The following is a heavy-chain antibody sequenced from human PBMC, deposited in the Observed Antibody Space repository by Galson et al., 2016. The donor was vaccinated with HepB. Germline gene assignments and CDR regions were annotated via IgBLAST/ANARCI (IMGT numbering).Heavy chain of an antibody. J-gene: IGHJ5*02. Sequence: SLRLSCAASGFTFSDYYMHWVRQGSGRGLMWVSRISSDGNTTPYADSVTGRFTNSRDNAKYALYLQMNSLRAEDTAMYFCTSDLPTVADTWFDPRRQGTLVTVSS. D-gene: IGHD6-19*01. CDR1: GFTFSDYY. CDR3: TSDLPTVADTWFDP. V-gene: IGHV3-74*01. CDR2: ISSDGNTT.